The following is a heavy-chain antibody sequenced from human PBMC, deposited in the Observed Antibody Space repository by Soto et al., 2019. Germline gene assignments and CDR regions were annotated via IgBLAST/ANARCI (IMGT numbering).Heavy chain of an antibody. Sequence: TLSRGFRVSRVSVSYGDYSWNCIRQSPRSNLQSLRYISQLSTTCYNPSFTSRLSLSIDRTRNQFSLSLNSMTAADKAAYYCARGGGYDSFDFWGRGIQFTVSS. CDR3: ARGGGYDSFDF. V-gene: IGHV4-30-2*06. CDR2: ISQLSTT. CDR1: RVSVSYGDYS. D-gene: IGHD2-15*01. J-gene: IGHJ4*02.